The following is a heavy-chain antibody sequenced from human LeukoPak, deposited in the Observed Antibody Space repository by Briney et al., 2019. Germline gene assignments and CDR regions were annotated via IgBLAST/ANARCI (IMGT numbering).Heavy chain of an antibody. Sequence: SETLSLTCTVSGGSISRSSYYWRWIRQPPGKGLEWIGSIYYSGSTYYNPSLKSRVTISVDTSKNQFSLKLSSVTAADTAVYYCAIPACVDMVVGPAAMLAEPYFDYWGQGTLVTVSS. CDR3: AIPACVDMVVGPAAMLAEPYFDY. D-gene: IGHD2-2*03. CDR2: IYYSGST. CDR1: GGSISRSSYY. J-gene: IGHJ4*02. V-gene: IGHV4-39*01.